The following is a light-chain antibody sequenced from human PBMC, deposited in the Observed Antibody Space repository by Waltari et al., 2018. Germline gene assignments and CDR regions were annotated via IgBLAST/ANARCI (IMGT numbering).Light chain of an antibody. Sequence: DIQMTQSPSSLSASVGDRVTIPCRASQSIRSYLNWYQQKPGKAPKLQIYDASNLQSGVPSRFSGSGSGTDFTLTISRLQAEDFATYFCQQSYSTPLTFGGGAKVEIK. V-gene: IGKV1-39*01. J-gene: IGKJ4*01. CDR3: QQSYSTPLT. CDR1: QSIRSY. CDR2: DAS.